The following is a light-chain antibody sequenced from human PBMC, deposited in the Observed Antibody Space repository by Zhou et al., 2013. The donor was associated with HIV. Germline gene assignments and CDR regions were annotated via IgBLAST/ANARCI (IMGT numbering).Light chain of an antibody. CDR2: QAS. CDR1: QSIGNK. J-gene: IGKJ1*01. V-gene: IGKV1-5*03. Sequence: DIQLTQSPSTLSASVGDRVTITCRASQSIGNKLAWYQQKPGKAPKLLIYQASTLDNGVPSKFSGSGSGTQFSLTITSLQPDDFATYYCQQYNSFSQTFSQGTNLE. CDR3: QQYNSFSQT.